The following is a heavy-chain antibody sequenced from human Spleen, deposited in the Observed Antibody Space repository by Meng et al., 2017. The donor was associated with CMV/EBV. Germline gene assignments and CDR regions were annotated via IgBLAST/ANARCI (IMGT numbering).Heavy chain of an antibody. CDR3: ARDRGGYDFWSGYPDGMDV. Sequence: ASVKVSCKASGYTFTNYGISWVRQAPGQGLEWMGWISDYNGNTNYAQKLQGRVTMTTDTTTRKAYMELRSLRSDDTAVYYCARDRGGYDFWSGYPDGMDVWGQGTTVTVSS. CDR2: ISDYNGNT. V-gene: IGHV1-18*01. CDR1: GYTFTNYG. D-gene: IGHD3-3*01. J-gene: IGHJ6*02.